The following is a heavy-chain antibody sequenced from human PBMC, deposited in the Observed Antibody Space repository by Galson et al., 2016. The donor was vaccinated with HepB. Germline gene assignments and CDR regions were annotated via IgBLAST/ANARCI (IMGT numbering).Heavy chain of an antibody. CDR2: ISGFNGNT. V-gene: IGHV1-18*01. CDR1: GYTFTSFG. J-gene: IGHJ4*02. CDR3: ARSWGAGGETLWSGDN. D-gene: IGHD3-10*02. Sequence: QSGAEVKKPGASVKVSCKASGYTFTSFGISWVRQAPGQGLEWMGWISGFNGNTNYSRIVQGRVTMTTDTSTTTAYMELRSLRSDDTAVYYCARSWGAGGETLWSGDNWGQGTLVTVSS.